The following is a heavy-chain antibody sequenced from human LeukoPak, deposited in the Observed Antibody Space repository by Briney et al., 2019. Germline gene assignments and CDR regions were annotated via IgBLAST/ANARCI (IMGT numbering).Heavy chain of an antibody. J-gene: IGHJ4*02. D-gene: IGHD6-19*01. Sequence: PGGSLRLSCAASGFTFSNSWMSYVRQAPGKGLEWVANINQDGSKKYFVDSVRGRFTISRDNTKNSVYVQMNSLRAEHTAVYSCAGMFSSAWLDYFAYWGQGPLVTVSS. CDR1: GFTFSNSW. CDR3: AGMFSSAWLDYFAY. CDR2: INQDGSKK. V-gene: IGHV3-7*01.